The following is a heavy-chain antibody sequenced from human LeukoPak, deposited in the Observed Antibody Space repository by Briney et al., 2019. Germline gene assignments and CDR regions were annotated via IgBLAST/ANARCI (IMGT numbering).Heavy chain of an antibody. CDR1: GFTFSGSA. V-gene: IGHV3-73*01. D-gene: IGHD5-12*01. Sequence: GGSLKLSCAASGFTFSGSAMHWVRQASGKGLEWVGRIRSYANSYATAYAASVKGRFTISRDDSKNTAYLQMNSLKTEDTAVYYCSQYSGAPSWGQGTLVTVSS. CDR3: SQYSGAPS. J-gene: IGHJ5*02. CDR2: IRSYANSYAT.